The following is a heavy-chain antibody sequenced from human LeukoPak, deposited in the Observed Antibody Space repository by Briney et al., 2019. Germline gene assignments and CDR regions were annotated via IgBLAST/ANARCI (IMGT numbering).Heavy chain of an antibody. D-gene: IGHD3-9*01. V-gene: IGHV4-59*08. J-gene: IGHJ4*02. Sequence: SETLSLTCTVSGGSISSYYWSWIRQPPGKGLEWIGYIYYSGSANYNPSLKSRVTISVDTSKKQFSLKLSSVTAADTAVYYCARQGGLASYFFLDYWGQGTRVTVSS. CDR1: GGSISSYY. CDR3: ARQGGLASYFFLDY. CDR2: IYYSGSA.